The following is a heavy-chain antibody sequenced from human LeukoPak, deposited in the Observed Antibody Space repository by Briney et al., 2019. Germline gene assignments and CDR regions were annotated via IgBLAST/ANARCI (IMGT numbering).Heavy chain of an antibody. CDR1: GFTFSSYG. V-gene: IGHV3-30*02. CDR2: IRYDGNPT. CDR3: AKDFTYGPDH. J-gene: IGHJ4*02. Sequence: GGSLRLSCAASGFTFSSYGMHSVRQAPGKGLEWVSFIRYDGNPTYCADSVKGRFTISRDNSKNMVYMQMNSLRVEDTAVYYCAKDFTYGPDHWGQGTLVSVSS. D-gene: IGHD3-10*01.